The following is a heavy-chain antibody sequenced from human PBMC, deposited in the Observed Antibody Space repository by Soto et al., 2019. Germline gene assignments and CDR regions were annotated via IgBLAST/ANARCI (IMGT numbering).Heavy chain of an antibody. Sequence: EVQLVESGGGLVQPGGSLRLSCAASGFTVSSNYMSWVRQAPGKGLEWVSVIYIGGSTYYADSVKGRFTISRDNSKNTLYLQMNSLRAEDTAVYYCARGSGRSYYYYYMDVWGKGTTVTVSS. CDR3: ARGSGRSYYYYYMDV. V-gene: IGHV3-66*01. CDR1: GFTVSSNY. J-gene: IGHJ6*03. CDR2: IYIGGST. D-gene: IGHD7-27*01.